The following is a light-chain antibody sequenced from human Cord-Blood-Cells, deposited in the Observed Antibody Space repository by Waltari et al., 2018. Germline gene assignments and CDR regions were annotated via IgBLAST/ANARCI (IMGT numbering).Light chain of an antibody. J-gene: IGLJ2*01. CDR3: SSYTSSSTLVV. V-gene: IGLV2-14*01. Sequence: QSALTQPASVSGSPGQSITISCPGTSTAVGGYNYFSWYQQHPGKAPKLMIYEVSNRPSGVSNRFSGSKSGNTASLTISGLQAEDEADYYCSSYTSSSTLVVFGGGTKLTVL. CDR2: EVS. CDR1: STAVGGYNY.